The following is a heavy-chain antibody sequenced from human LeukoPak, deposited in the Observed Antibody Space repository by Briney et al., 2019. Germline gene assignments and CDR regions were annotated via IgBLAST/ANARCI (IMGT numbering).Heavy chain of an antibody. CDR3: AKMRYSSGYQYYYYYMDV. J-gene: IGHJ6*03. CDR2: ISWNSGSI. D-gene: IGHD3-22*01. V-gene: IGHV3-9*01. Sequence: PGGSLRLSCAASGFTFDDYAMHWVRQAPGKGLEWVSGISWNSGSIGYADSVKGRFTISRDNSKNTLYLQMNSLRAEDTAVYYCAKMRYSSGYQYYYYYMDVWGKGTTVTVSS. CDR1: GFTFDDYA.